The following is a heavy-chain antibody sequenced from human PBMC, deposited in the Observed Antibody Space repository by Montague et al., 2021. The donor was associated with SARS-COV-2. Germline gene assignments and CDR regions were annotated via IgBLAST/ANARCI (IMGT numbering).Heavy chain of an antibody. D-gene: IGHD5-12*01. V-gene: IGHV4-34*01. Sequence: SETLSLTCAVYGGFFSPYYWAWIRQSPGKGLEWIGNIDHSGNTNYKPTXXSRVSISVDTSSSKFSLYLTSVTAADAAVYYCARRGRKLLPVATTIGCFDIWGQGTMVTVSS. CDR1: GGFFSPYY. J-gene: IGHJ3*02. CDR3: ARRGRKLLPVATTIGCFDI. CDR2: IDHSGNT.